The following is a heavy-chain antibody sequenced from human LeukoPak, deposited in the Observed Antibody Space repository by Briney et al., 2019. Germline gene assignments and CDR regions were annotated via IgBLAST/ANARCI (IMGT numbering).Heavy chain of an antibody. CDR2: IYYSGST. CDR1: GGSFSGYY. Sequence: SETLSLTCAVYGGSFSGYYWSWIRQPPGKGLEWIGYIYYSGSTNYNPSLKSRVTISVDTSKNQFSLKLSSVTAADTAVYYCARDKSSSWYEYDAFDIWAKGQWSPSLQ. J-gene: IGHJ3*02. CDR3: ARDKSSSWYEYDAFDI. D-gene: IGHD6-13*01. V-gene: IGHV4-59*01.